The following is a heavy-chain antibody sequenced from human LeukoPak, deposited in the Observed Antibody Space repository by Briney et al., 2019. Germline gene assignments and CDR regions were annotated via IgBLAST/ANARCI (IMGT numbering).Heavy chain of an antibody. CDR3: ARQYSDILTGYHRGELYWYFDL. Sequence: SETLSRTCTVSGGSISSYYWSWIRQPAGKGLEWIGRIYSSGSTNYNPSLKSRVTISLDTSKNQFSLKLSSVTAADTAVYYCARQYSDILTGYHRGELYWYFDLWGRGTLVTVSS. D-gene: IGHD3-9*01. J-gene: IGHJ2*01. V-gene: IGHV4-4*07. CDR1: GGSISSYY. CDR2: IYSSGST.